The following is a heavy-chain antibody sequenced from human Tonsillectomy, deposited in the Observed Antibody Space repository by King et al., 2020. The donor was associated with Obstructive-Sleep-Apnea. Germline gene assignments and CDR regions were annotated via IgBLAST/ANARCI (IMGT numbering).Heavy chain of an antibody. Sequence: VQLVESGGGLVQPGGSLRLSCAASGFTFSSYSMNWVRQAPGKGLAWVSYITGGSSTLYYADSVKGRFTISRDNAKNSLYLQMTSLSAEDTAVYYCARDHPRGEYTSSAPSYWGQGTRVTVSS. D-gene: IGHD6-6*01. J-gene: IGHJ4*02. CDR2: ITGGSSTL. V-gene: IGHV3-48*04. CDR3: ARDHPRGEYTSSAPSY. CDR1: GFTFSSYS.